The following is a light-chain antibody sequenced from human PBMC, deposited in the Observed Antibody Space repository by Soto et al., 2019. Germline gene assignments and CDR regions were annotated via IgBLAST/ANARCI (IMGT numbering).Light chain of an antibody. Sequence: EIVMTQSPATLSVSPGERATLSCRASQSISTELAWYQQKPGQPPRLLIYSASTRATGVPARFPGSGSGSEFTLTISGLQSEDFAVYYCQQGHNWPLTVGQGTRLEI. CDR2: SAS. J-gene: IGKJ2*01. CDR1: QSISTE. CDR3: QQGHNWPLT. V-gene: IGKV3-15*01.